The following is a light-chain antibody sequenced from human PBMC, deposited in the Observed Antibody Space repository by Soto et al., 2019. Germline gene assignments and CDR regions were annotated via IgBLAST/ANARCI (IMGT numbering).Light chain of an antibody. CDR3: MQSLQTPRT. V-gene: IGKV2-28*01. J-gene: IGKJ1*01. Sequence: DIVMTQSPLSLPVTPGEPASISGRSSQSLLHSNGYNSLVWYLQKPGQSPQLLIYLGSNRASGVPDRFSGSGSGTDFTLKISRVEAEDVGVYYCMQSLQTPRTFGQGTKVEIK. CDR1: QSLLHSNGYNS. CDR2: LGS.